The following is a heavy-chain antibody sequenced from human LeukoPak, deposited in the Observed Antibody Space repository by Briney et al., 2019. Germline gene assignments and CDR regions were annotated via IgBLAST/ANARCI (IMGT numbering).Heavy chain of an antibody. D-gene: IGHD3-22*01. CDR2: INHSGST. J-gene: IGHJ3*01. V-gene: IGHV4-34*01. Sequence: SETLCLTCAVYGGSFSGYYWSWIRQPPGKGLEWIGEINHSGSTNYNPSLKSRVTISVDTSKNQFSLKLSSVTAADTAVYYCASFDYDSSGQSDHWGQGTMVTASS. CDR1: GGSFSGYY. CDR3: ASFDYDSSGQSDH.